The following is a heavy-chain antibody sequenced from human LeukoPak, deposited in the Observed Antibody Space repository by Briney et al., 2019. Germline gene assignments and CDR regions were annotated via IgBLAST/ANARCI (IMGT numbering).Heavy chain of an antibody. D-gene: IGHD6-19*01. CDR1: GGSISSCY. CDR3: ARDPGYSSGWYDAFDI. V-gene: IGHV4-59*01. Sequence: SETLSLTCTVSGGSISSCYWSWIRQPPGKGLEWIGYIYYSGSTNYNPSLKSRVTISVDTSKNQFSLKLSSVTAADTAVYYCARDPGYSSGWYDAFDIWGQGTMVTVSS. CDR2: IYYSGST. J-gene: IGHJ3*02.